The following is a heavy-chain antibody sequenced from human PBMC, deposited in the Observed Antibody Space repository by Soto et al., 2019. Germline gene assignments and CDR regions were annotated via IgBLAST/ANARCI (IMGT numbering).Heavy chain of an antibody. CDR3: ARGRYGDY. Sequence: QVHLGQSGAEVKKPGASVKVSCKASGYTFTSYGITWVRQAPGQGLEWMGWISAHNGNTDYAQKLQGRVIVTRDTSTSTAYIELRSLISDDTAVYYCARGRYGDYWGQGALVTFSS. V-gene: IGHV1-18*01. CDR1: GYTFTSYG. D-gene: IGHD1-1*01. J-gene: IGHJ4*02. CDR2: ISAHNGNT.